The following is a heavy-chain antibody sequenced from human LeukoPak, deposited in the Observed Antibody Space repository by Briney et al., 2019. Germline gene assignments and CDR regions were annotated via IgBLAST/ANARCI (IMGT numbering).Heavy chain of an antibody. CDR3: ARGYPWFDP. Sequence: SETLSLTCTVSSDFFSSVTDYWAWIRQPPGKGLEWIASGDYSGGTYYNPSLKSRVTLSVDTSKNQFSLRLSSVTEADTAVYYCARGYPWFDPWGQGTLVTVSS. CDR1: SDFFSSVTDY. V-gene: IGHV4-39*07. J-gene: IGHJ5*02. CDR2: GDYSGGT. D-gene: IGHD1-14*01.